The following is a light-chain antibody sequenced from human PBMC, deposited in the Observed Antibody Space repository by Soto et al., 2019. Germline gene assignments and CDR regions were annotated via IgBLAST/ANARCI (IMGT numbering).Light chain of an antibody. CDR2: DAS. CDR1: QTISTW. CDR3: QQYTNTNNPWM. Sequence: DIHVTQSPPTLSASVGDIVTITCRSSQTISTWMAWYQQKPGKAPKLLVYDASTLQSGVASRFSGSGSGTEFTLIISGLQPDDSATYYCQQYTNTNNPWMLGQGTKVDIK. J-gene: IGKJ1*01. V-gene: IGKV1-5*01.